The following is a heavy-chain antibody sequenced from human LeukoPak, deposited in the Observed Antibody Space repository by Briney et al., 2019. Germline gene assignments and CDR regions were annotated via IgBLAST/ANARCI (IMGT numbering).Heavy chain of an antibody. D-gene: IGHD4-17*01. Sequence: PSETLSLTRTVSGGSINEYYGTWIRQAPGKGLEWIGYISNSGTTDYNPSLKSRVTMSVDTSNNEFSLRLTSVTAADTAMYYCARVVRGAVTSNCFDPWGQGTLVTVSS. CDR1: GGSINEYY. CDR2: ISNSGTT. V-gene: IGHV4-59*01. CDR3: ARVVRGAVTSNCFDP. J-gene: IGHJ5*02.